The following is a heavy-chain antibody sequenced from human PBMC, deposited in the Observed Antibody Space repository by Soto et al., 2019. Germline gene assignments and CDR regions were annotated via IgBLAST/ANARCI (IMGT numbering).Heavy chain of an antibody. CDR2: IIPIFGTA. V-gene: IGHV1-69*13. J-gene: IGHJ6*02. CDR3: ATPSGGYCSDGSCYDSYYCYYYGMDV. CDR1: GGTFSIYA. D-gene: IGHD2-15*01. Sequence: SVKVSCKASGGTFSIYAISGVLQSPVQGLEWMGGIIPIFGTANYAQKFQGRVTITADESTSTAYMELSSLRSEDTAVYYCATPSGGYCSDGSCYDSYYCYYYGMDVWGQGPTVTVSS.